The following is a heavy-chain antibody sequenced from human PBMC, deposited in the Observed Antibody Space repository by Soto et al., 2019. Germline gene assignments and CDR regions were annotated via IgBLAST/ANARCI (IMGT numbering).Heavy chain of an antibody. V-gene: IGHV3-23*01. CDR3: AKGIASKTRPLGKYFDL. J-gene: IGHJ2*01. CDR1: GVTFSSYA. CDR2: ISGSGGST. Sequence: EVQLLESGGGLVQPGGSLRLSCAASGVTFSSYAMSWVRQAPGKGLEWVSAISGSGGSTYYADSVKGRFTISRDNSKNTLDVPMDILRAEDTAVYYCAKGIASKTRPLGKYFDLWGRGNLVTVSS. D-gene: IGHD6-13*01.